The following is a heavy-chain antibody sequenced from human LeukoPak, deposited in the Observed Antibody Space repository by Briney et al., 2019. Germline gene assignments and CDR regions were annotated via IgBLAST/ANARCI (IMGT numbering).Heavy chain of an antibody. D-gene: IGHD3-22*01. CDR1: GYTFTGYY. J-gene: IGHJ6*03. CDR3: ARGDSSGQYYYYYYMDV. CDR2: INPDSGGT. V-gene: IGHV1-2*02. Sequence: ASVKVSCKSSGYTFTGYYIHWVRQAPGQGLEWMGWINPDSGGTNYAQKFQGRVTMTRDTSISTAYMELSRLRSDDTAVYYCARGDSSGQYYYYYYMDVWGKGTTVTVSS.